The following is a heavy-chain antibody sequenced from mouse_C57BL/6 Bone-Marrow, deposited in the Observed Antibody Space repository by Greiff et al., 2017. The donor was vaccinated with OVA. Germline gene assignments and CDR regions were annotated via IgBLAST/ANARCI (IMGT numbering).Heavy chain of an antibody. V-gene: IGHV1-81*01. CDR3: ARDGTTVVAKDY. J-gene: IGHJ2*01. D-gene: IGHD1-1*01. CDR2: IYPRSGNT. CDR1: GYTFTSYG. Sequence: QVQLKESGAELARPGASVKLSCKASGYTFTSYGISWVKQRTGQGLEWIGEIYPRSGNTYYNEKFKGKATLTADKSSSTAYMELRSLTSEDSAVYFCARDGTTVVAKDYWGQGTTLTVSS.